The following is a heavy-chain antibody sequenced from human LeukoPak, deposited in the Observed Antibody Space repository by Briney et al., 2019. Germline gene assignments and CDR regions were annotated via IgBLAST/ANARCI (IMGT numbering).Heavy chain of an antibody. CDR2: INPNSGGT. V-gene: IGHV1-2*02. D-gene: IGHD3-10*01. Sequence: ASVKVSCKASGYTLTGYYMHWVRQAPGQGLEWMGWINPNSGGTNYAQKFQGRVTMTRDTSISTAYMELSRLRSDDTAVYYCARDRYRRYYYGSGSYPDYWGQGTLVTVSS. CDR3: ARDRYRRYYYGSGSYPDY. J-gene: IGHJ4*02. CDR1: GYTLTGYY.